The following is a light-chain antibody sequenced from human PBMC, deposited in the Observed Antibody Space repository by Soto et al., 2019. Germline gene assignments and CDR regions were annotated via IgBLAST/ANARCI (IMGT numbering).Light chain of an antibody. CDR2: AIP. V-gene: IGKV1-39*01. J-gene: IGKJ1*01. CDR3: EHGDRTPWA. CDR1: QNVTTY. Sequence: QMTQSPSSLSGFVGIRNTIPCRASQNVTTYLHWYQPKTGETSNLLIYAIPNLQRGVSSKFSCTVSGTDLSLTINTPQPEDFATYVGEHGDRTPWACGQGTTVDI.